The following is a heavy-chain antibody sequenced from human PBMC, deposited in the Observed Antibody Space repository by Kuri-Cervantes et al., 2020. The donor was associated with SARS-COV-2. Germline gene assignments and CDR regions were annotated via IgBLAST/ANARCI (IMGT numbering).Heavy chain of an antibody. V-gene: IGHV3-30*04. D-gene: IGHD6-13*01. J-gene: IGHJ3*02. CDR2: ISYDGSNK. CDR3: ARDLNRYSSSWGAFDI. Sequence: GGSLRLSCAASGFTFSSYAMHWVRQAPGKGLEWVAVISYDGSNKYYADSVKGRFTISRDNSKNTLYLRMNSLRAEDTAVYYCARDLNRYSSSWGAFDIWGKGQWSPSPQ. CDR1: GFTFSSYA.